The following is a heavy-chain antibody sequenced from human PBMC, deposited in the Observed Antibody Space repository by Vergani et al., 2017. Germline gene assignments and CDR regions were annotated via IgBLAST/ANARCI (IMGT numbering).Heavy chain of an antibody. CDR2: IRYDGSNK. J-gene: IGHJ4*02. Sequence: QVQLVESGGGVVQPGGSLRLSCAASGFTFRSYGMHWVRQAPGKGLEWVAFIRYDGSNKYYADSVKGRFTVSRDNSKDILYLQMDSLRSEDTALYYCAKYLRDSTDGLPDSWGPGTLVIVSS. CDR1: GFTFRSYG. D-gene: IGHD2-21*02. V-gene: IGHV3-30*02. CDR3: AKYLRDSTDGLPDS.